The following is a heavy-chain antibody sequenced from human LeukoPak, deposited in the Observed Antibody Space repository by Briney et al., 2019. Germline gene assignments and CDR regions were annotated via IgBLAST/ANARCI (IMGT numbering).Heavy chain of an antibody. CDR1: GYSFTNYW. CDR3: ARRGWGVSSDKGKYFQH. D-gene: IGHD3-22*01. V-gene: IGHV5-51*01. CDR2: IYPGDSDT. Sequence: GESLKISCKGSGYSFTNYWIGWVRQMPGKGLEWMGIIYPGDSDTRYSPSFQGQVTISADKSISTAYLQWSSLKASDTAMYYCARRGWGVSSDKGKYFQHWGQGTLVTVSS. J-gene: IGHJ1*01.